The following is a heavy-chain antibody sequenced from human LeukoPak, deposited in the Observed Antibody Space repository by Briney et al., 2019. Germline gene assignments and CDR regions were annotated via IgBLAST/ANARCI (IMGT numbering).Heavy chain of an antibody. CDR2: ITDSGVST. Sequence: GGSLRLSCAASGFTFSSSAMNWVRQAPGMGLEWVSTITDSGVSTYYTDSVKGRFTISRDNSKNTLYLQMNSLRAEDTAVYYCAKVGGYCSSTNCHAYFDYWGQGTLVTVSS. CDR3: AKVGGYCSSTNCHAYFDY. J-gene: IGHJ4*02. V-gene: IGHV3-23*01. CDR1: GFTFSSSA. D-gene: IGHD2-2*01.